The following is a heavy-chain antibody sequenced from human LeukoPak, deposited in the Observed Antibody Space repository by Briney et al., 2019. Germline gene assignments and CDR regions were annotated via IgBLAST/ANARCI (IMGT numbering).Heavy chain of an antibody. Sequence: GGSLRLSCAASGFTFSYYSMNWVRQAPGKGLEWVSSISSSSGYIYYADSVKGRFTISRDNAKNSLYLQMNSLRGEDTAVYYCARVGGYYYDSSGSFDYWGQGTLVTVSS. CDR2: ISSSSGYI. V-gene: IGHV3-21*01. CDR1: GFTFSYYS. D-gene: IGHD3-22*01. J-gene: IGHJ4*02. CDR3: ARVGGYYYDSSGSFDY.